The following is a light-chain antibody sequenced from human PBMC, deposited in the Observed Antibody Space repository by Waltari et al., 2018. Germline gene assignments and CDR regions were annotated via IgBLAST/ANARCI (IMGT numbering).Light chain of an antibody. CDR1: QSLVHSDGNTH. J-gene: IGKJ2*01. CDR2: RVS. Sequence: DVVVTQSPLSLPVTLGQAAPISCKSSQSLVHSDGNTHLNWFQQRPGQSPRRLICRVSKRDSGVPDRFSGSGSGTDFTLKISRVEAEDVGVYYCMQGTHWPYTFGQGTKLDIK. CDR3: MQGTHWPYT. V-gene: IGKV2-30*02.